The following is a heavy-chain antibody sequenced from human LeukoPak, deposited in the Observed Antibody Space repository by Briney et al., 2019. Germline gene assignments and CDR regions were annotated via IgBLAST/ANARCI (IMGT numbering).Heavy chain of an antibody. CDR2: IYYSGST. CDR1: GGSMSPYH. V-gene: IGHV4-59*12. Sequence: SETLSLTCTVSGGSMSPYHWGWIRQPPGKGLEWTRYIYYSGSTNYNPSLKSRVTISVDTSKNQFSLKLSSVTAADTAVYYCVRGSGYCSSTSCYTNYYYYGMDVWGQGTTVTVSS. CDR3: VRGSGYCSSTSCYTNYYYYGMDV. J-gene: IGHJ6*02. D-gene: IGHD2-2*01.